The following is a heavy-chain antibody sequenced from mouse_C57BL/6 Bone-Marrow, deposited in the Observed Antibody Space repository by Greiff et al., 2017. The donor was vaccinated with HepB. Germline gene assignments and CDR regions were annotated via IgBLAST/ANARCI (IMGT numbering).Heavy chain of an antibody. CDR2: IRLKSDNYAT. Sequence: EVMLVESGGGLVQPGGSMKLSCVASGFTFSNYWMNWVRQSPEKGLEWVAQIRLKSDNYATHYAESVKGRFTISRDDSKSSVYLQMNNLRAEDTGIYYCTNGSIYAMDYWGQGTSVTVSS. D-gene: IGHD1-1*01. J-gene: IGHJ4*01. V-gene: IGHV6-3*01. CDR1: GFTFSNYW. CDR3: TNGSIYAMDY.